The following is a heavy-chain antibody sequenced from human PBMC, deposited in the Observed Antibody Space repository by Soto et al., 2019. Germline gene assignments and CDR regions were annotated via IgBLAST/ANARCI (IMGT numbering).Heavy chain of an antibody. D-gene: IGHD4-17*01. V-gene: IGHV4-30-2*01. CDR1: GGSISSGGYS. J-gene: IGHJ4*02. CDR3: ARVDYGDFTLDY. CDR2: IYHSGST. Sequence: PSETLSLTCAVSGGSISSGGYSWSWIRQPPGKGLEWIGYIYHSGSTYYNPSLKSRVTISVDRSKNQFSLKLSSVTAADTAVYYCARVDYGDFTLDYWGQGTLVTVSS.